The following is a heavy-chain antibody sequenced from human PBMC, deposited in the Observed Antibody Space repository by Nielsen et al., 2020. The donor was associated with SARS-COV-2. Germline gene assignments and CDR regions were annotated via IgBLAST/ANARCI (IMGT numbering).Heavy chain of an antibody. CDR1: GYTFTSYG. Sequence: ASVKVSCKASGYTFTSYGISWVRQAPGQGLEWMGRINPTLGGTHYAQKFQGRVTLTSDTSISTVYMELSSLRSDDTAVYYCARGILTSGSYYYYYGMDVWGQGTTVTVSS. J-gene: IGHJ6*02. CDR3: ARGILTSGSYYYYYGMDV. D-gene: IGHD1-26*01. V-gene: IGHV1-2*06. CDR2: INPTLGGT.